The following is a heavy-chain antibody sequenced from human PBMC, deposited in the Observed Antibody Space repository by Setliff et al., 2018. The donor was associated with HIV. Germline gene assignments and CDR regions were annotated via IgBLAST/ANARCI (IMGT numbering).Heavy chain of an antibody. CDR2: IHTTGSI. Sequence: SSETLSLTCTVSGGSIRTGNYYWNWIRQPAGKGLEWIGHIHTTGSITYNPSLRSRVTISLDTSKNQVSLSLASVTAADTAVYYCARTRSGTYYGEMNWFDPWGQGILVTVSS. CDR1: GGSIRTGNYY. V-gene: IGHV4-61*09. D-gene: IGHD3-10*01. CDR3: ARTRSGTYYGEMNWFDP. J-gene: IGHJ5*02.